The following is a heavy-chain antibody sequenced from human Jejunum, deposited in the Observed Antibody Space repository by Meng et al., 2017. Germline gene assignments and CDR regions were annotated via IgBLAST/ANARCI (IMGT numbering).Heavy chain of an antibody. CDR2: IRPSGGFK. CDR1: GYTFTTFH. J-gene: IGHJ4*02. CDR3: TRESIYNNRDDFDY. D-gene: IGHD2/OR15-2a*01. V-gene: IGHV1-46*03. Sequence: QVQLVQSGPEVKNPGASVNVSCKASGYTFTTFHIHWVRQAPGQGLEWMGVIRPSGGFKTTAQRFQGRVTMTSDASTSTVYMELSTLRSEDTAVYFCTRESIYNNRDDFDYWGQGTLVTVSS.